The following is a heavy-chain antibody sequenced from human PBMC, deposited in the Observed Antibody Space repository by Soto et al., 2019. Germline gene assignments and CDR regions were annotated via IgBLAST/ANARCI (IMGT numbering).Heavy chain of an antibody. Sequence: VELSESGGKLVLPGASLRLSCKVSGFIFRDHGMHWVRQAPGKGLQWVSSISGSGQTEYYPDSVKGRFTISRDDSVNTLFLELRCLRADDSARYYCARAGRSTDDYFSYMDVWGKGTNVTVSS. CDR2: ISGSGQTE. D-gene: IGHD2-21*02. V-gene: IGHV3-23*01. CDR1: GFIFRDHG. J-gene: IGHJ6*03. CDR3: ARAGRSTDDYFSYMDV.